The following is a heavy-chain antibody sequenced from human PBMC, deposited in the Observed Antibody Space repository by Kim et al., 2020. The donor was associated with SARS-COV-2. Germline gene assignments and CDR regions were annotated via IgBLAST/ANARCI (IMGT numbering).Heavy chain of an antibody. CDR3: ARGMTGYVYYYYGMDV. D-gene: IGHD3-9*01. Sequence: LKSRVTISVDTSKNQFSLKLSSVTAADTAVYYCARGMTGYVYYYYGMDVWGQGTTVTVSS. J-gene: IGHJ6*02. V-gene: IGHV4-34*01.